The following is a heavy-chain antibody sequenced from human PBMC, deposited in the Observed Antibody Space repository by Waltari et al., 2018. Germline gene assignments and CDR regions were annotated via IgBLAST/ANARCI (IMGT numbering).Heavy chain of an antibody. J-gene: IGHJ3*02. V-gene: IGHV4-31*03. Sequence: QVQLQESGPGLVKPSQTLSLTCTVSGGSISRGGYYWSWIRQHPGKGLEWIGYIYYSGSTYHHPSLTSRVTISVDASKIQFSLKRSSVTAADTAVYYCARDPGYYDITDAFDIWGQGTMVTVSS. D-gene: IGHD3-22*01. CDR1: GGSISRGGYY. CDR2: IYYSGST. CDR3: ARDPGYYDITDAFDI.